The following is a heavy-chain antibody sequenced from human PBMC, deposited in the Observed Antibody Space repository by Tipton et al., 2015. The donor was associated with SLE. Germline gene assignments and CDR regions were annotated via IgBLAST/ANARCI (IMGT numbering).Heavy chain of an antibody. D-gene: IGHD4-17*01. V-gene: IGHV3-21*01. CDR2: ISSSSSYI. J-gene: IGHJ5*02. CDR1: GFTFSSYS. CDR3: ARSPSSYGDYGDGWFDP. Sequence: SLRLSCAASGFTFSSYSMNWVRQAPGKGLEWVSSISSSSSYIYYADSVKGRFTISRDNAKNSLYLQINSLRAEDTAVYYCARSPSSYGDYGDGWFDPWGQGTLVTVSS.